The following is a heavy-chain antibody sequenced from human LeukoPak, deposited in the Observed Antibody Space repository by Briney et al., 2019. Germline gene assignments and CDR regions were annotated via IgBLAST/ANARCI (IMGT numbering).Heavy chain of an antibody. CDR3: AKEYCSGGSCYSGTPRAFDI. CDR1: GFTFSSYG. Sequence: GGTLRLSCAASGFTFSSYGMSWVRQAPGKGLEWVSAISGSGGSTYYADSVKGRFTISRDNSKNTLYLQMNSLRAEDTAVYYCAKEYCSGGSCYSGTPRAFDIWGQGTMVTVSS. V-gene: IGHV3-23*01. J-gene: IGHJ3*02. D-gene: IGHD2-15*01. CDR2: ISGSGGST.